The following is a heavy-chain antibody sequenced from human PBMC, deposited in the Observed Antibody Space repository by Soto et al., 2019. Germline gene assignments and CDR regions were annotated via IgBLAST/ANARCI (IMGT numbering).Heavy chain of an antibody. CDR2: INPSGGST. CDR3: ARVLAVAGKYSRGAFDI. D-gene: IGHD6-19*01. J-gene: IGHJ3*02. V-gene: IGHV1-46*01. CDR1: GYTFTSYY. Sequence: ASVKVSCKASGYTFTSYYMHWVRQAPGQGLEWMGIINPSGGSTSYAQKFQGRVTMTRDTSTSTVYMELSSLRSEDTAVYYCARVLAVAGKYSRGAFDIWGQGTMVTVSS.